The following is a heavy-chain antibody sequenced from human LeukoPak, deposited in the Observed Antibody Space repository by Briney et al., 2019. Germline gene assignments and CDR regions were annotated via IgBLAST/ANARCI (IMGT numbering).Heavy chain of an antibody. CDR1: RYTFTDYY. J-gene: IGHJ4*02. Sequence: ASVKVSCKASRYTFTDYYIHWVRQAPGQGLEWMGWINPDSGGTNYAQKFQGRVTVTRDTSINTAYMDLRWLRSDDTGIYYCVRGGSRYCSGTSCPLFDSWGQGTLVTVSS. CDR3: VRGGSRYCSGTSCPLFDS. CDR2: INPDSGGT. V-gene: IGHV1-2*02. D-gene: IGHD2-2*01.